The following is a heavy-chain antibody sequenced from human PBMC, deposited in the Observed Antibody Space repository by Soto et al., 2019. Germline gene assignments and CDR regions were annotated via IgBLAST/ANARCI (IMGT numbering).Heavy chain of an antibody. Sequence: SETLSLTCTVSGGSIIYFYWSWIRQPPGKGLEWIGYVYYNGSTNYNPSLKSRVTISVDTSKNQFSLKLTSVTAADTAMYYCARHGSGYNYEQDSWGQGTLVTVSS. CDR1: GGSIIYFY. D-gene: IGHD5-18*01. CDR2: VYYNGST. J-gene: IGHJ4*02. V-gene: IGHV4-59*08. CDR3: ARHGSGYNYEQDS.